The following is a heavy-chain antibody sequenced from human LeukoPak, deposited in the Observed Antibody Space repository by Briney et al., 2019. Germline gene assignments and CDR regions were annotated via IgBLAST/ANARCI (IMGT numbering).Heavy chain of an antibody. J-gene: IGHJ4*02. CDR1: GFTFSSYA. V-gene: IGHV3-11*06. Sequence: PGGSLRLSCAASGFTFSSYAMSWIRQAPGKGLEWVSYISSSSSYTNYADSVKGRFTISRDNAKNSLYLQMNSLRAEDTAVYYCARDGRGYYDSSGYLDYWGQGTLVTVSS. CDR3: ARDGRGYYDSSGYLDY. D-gene: IGHD3-22*01. CDR2: ISSSSSYT.